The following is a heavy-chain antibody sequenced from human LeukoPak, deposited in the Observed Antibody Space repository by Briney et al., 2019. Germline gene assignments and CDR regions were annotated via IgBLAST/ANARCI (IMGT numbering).Heavy chain of an antibody. CDR3: AKDPNPLYDLWSGYK. J-gene: IGHJ4*02. CDR1: GFTLPGYT. D-gene: IGHD3-3*01. V-gene: IGHV3-23*01. Sequence: GGSLRLSCAASGFTLPGYTMTWLRQAPGKGLEWVSLIGGRDDRTYYADFVKGRFTISRDNSKNILYLQMNNLRAEDTAVYYCAKDPNPLYDLWSGYKWGQGTLVTVSS. CDR2: IGGRDDRT.